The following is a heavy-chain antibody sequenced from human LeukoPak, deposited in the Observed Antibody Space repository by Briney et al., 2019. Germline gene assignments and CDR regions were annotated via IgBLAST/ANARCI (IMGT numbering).Heavy chain of an antibody. CDR1: GFTFSSYA. D-gene: IGHD3-9*01. V-gene: IGHV3-72*01. CDR3: ARVRYYLDY. CDR2: IRNKVNSYST. Sequence: GGSLRLSCAASGFTFSSYAMSWVRQAPGKGLEWVGRIRNKVNSYSTEYAASVKGRFTISRDDSKNSLYLQMNSLKTEDTAVYYCARVRYYLDYWGQGTLVTVSS. J-gene: IGHJ4*02.